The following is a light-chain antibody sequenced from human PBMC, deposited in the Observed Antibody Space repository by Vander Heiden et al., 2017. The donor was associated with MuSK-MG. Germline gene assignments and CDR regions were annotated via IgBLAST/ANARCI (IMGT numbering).Light chain of an antibody. V-gene: IGKV3-20*01. CDR2: GAA. CDR1: QSVSSSY. CDR3: QQYGRSPPYT. Sequence: VLTQSPATLSLSPGAGATLSCRASQSVSSSYLAWYQQKPGQAPRLLIYGAASRATGIPDRFSGSGSGTDFTLTISRLEPEDFAVYYCQQYGRSPPYTFGQGTKLEIK. J-gene: IGKJ2*01.